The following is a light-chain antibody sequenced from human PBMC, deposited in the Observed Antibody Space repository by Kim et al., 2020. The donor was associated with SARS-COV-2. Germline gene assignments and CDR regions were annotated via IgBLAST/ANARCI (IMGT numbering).Light chain of an antibody. V-gene: IGLV3-19*01. CDR3: NSRGSNDNVL. CDR2: GKN. J-gene: IGLJ2*01. CDR1: SLRSYY. Sequence: VALGQTVRITCQGDSLRSYYATWYQQKRGQAPIVVIYGKNNRPSGIPDRFSGSSSGDTASLTITGTQAGDEADYYCNSRGSNDNVLFGGGTKLTVL.